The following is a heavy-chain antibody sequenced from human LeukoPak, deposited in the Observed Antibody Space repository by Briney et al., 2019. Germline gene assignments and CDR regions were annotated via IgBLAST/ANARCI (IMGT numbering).Heavy chain of an antibody. D-gene: IGHD3-10*01. J-gene: IGHJ4*02. Sequence: GGSLRLSCAASGFTFSSYSMNWVRQAPGKRLEWVSFISSSSSTIYYADSVKGRYTISRDNAKNSLYLQMNSLRAEDTAVYYCARSHMVRGVRDDYWGQGTLVTVSS. CDR3: ARSHMVRGVRDDY. V-gene: IGHV3-48*01. CDR1: GFTFSSYS. CDR2: ISSSSSTI.